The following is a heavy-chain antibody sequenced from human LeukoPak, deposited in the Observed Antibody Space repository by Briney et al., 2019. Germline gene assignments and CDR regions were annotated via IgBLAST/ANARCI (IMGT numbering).Heavy chain of an antibody. CDR2: INPNSGGT. Sequence: ASVKVSCKASGYTFTGYYIHWVRQAPGQGLEWMGWINPNSGGTNYAQKFQGRVTMTRDTSISTAYMELSRLRSDDTAVYYCARPSSGWYGNWFDPWGQGTLVTVSS. CDR3: ARPSSGWYGNWFDP. J-gene: IGHJ5*02. D-gene: IGHD6-19*01. CDR1: GYTFTGYY. V-gene: IGHV1-2*02.